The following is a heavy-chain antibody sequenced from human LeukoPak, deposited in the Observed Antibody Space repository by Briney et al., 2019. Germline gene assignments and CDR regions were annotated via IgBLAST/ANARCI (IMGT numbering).Heavy chain of an antibody. CDR1: GYSFTSYW. Sequence: GESLKISCKGSGYSFTSYWIGWVRQMPGKGLEWMGIIYPGDSDTRYSPSFQGQVTISADKSISTAYLQWSSLKASDTAMYYCARPPSLYDSSGYWAFDIWGQGTMVTVSS. CDR2: IYPGDSDT. J-gene: IGHJ3*02. D-gene: IGHD3-22*01. V-gene: IGHV5-51*01. CDR3: ARPPSLYDSSGYWAFDI.